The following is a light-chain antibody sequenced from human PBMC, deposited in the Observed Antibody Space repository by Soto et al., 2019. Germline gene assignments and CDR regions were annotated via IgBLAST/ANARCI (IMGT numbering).Light chain of an antibody. J-gene: IGKJ1*01. Sequence: DIQMTQSPSTLSGSVGDRVTITCRASQTISSWLAWYQQKPGKAPKLLIYKASTLKSGVPSRFSGSGSGTDFTLTISRLEPEDFAVYYCQHYGSSPSTFGRGTMVDI. CDR3: QHYGSSPST. CDR2: KAS. V-gene: IGKV1-5*03. CDR1: QTISSW.